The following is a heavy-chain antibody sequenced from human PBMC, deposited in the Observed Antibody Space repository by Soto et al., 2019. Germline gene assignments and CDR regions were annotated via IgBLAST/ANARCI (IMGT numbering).Heavy chain of an antibody. V-gene: IGHV6-1*01. CDR2: TYYRSKWYN. Sequence: SETLSLTCAISGDSVSSNSAAWNWIRQSPSRGLEWLGRTYYRSKWYNDYAVSVKSRITINPDTSKNQFSLQLNSVTPEDTAVYYCARDREDYYGSGSTNDYYYYGMDVWGQGTTVTVSS. CDR3: ARDREDYYGSGSTNDYYYYGMDV. D-gene: IGHD3-10*01. CDR1: GDSVSSNSAA. J-gene: IGHJ6*02.